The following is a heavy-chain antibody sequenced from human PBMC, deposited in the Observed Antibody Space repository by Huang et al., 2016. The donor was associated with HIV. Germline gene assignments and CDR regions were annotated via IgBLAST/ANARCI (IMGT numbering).Heavy chain of an antibody. CDR3: AKGSMANAFDI. J-gene: IGHJ3*02. V-gene: IGHV3-30*02. CDR1: GFPFRSEC. CDR2: IRYDGSNK. D-gene: IGHD3-10*01. Sequence: QVQLVESGGGVVQPGGSVRLSCAASGFPFRSECLHGGRQAPGKGLERVAFIRYDGSNKYYASSVRCRFTISRDNSKNTLYLQMNSLRAEDTAVYYCAKGSMANAFDIWGQGTMVTVSS.